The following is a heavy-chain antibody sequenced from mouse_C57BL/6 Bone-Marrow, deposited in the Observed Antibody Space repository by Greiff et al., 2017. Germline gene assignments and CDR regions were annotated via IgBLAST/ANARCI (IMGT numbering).Heavy chain of an antibody. V-gene: IGHV14-4*01. D-gene: IGHD2-3*01. J-gene: IGHJ4*01. CDR1: GFNIKDDY. CDR3: TTYDGYPYYYAMDY. Sequence: VQLQQSGAELVRPGASVKLSCTASGFNIKDDYMHWVKQRPEQGLEWIGWIDPENGDTEYASKFQGKATITADTSSNTAYLQLSSLTSEDTAVYYCTTYDGYPYYYAMDYWGQGTSVTGSS. CDR2: IDPENGDT.